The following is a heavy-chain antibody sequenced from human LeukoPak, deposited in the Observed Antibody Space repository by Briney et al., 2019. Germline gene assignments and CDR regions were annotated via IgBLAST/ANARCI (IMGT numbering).Heavy chain of an antibody. D-gene: IGHD3-22*01. J-gene: IGHJ4*02. CDR2: ISYDGSNK. CDR1: GFTFSSYA. Sequence: PGRSLRLSCAASGFTFSSYAMHWVRQAPGKGLEWVAVISYDGSNKYYADSVKGRFTISRDNSKNTLYLQMNSLRAEDTAVYYCAKERAYYYDSSGPDYWGQGTLVTVSS. V-gene: IGHV3-30*04. CDR3: AKERAYYYDSSGPDY.